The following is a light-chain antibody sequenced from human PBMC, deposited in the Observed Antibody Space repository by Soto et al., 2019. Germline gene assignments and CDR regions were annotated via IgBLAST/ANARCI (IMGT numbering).Light chain of an antibody. CDR1: QRIRSY. CDR2: AAS. CDR3: QQSYRTPKT. Sequence: DIQMTQSPSSLSASVGDRVTITCRASQRIRSYLNWYQQKPGKAPKLLIYAASSLQSGVPSRFRGSGSVTDFTLTISSLQPEDFATYYRQQSYRTPKTFGQGTKVESK. J-gene: IGKJ1*01. V-gene: IGKV1-39*01.